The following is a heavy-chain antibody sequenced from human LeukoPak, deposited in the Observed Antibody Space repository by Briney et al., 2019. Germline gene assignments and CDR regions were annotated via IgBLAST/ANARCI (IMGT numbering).Heavy chain of an antibody. CDR1: GYTFTGYY. CDR2: INPNSGGT. V-gene: IGHV1-2*06. Sequence: ASVKVSCKASGYTFTGYYMHWVRQAPGQGLEWMGRINPNSGGTNFAQKFQGRVTLTRDTSISTAYMELSRLRSDDTAVYYCARVEFSSSPPFDYWGQGTLVTVSS. D-gene: IGHD6-6*01. J-gene: IGHJ4*02. CDR3: ARVEFSSSPPFDY.